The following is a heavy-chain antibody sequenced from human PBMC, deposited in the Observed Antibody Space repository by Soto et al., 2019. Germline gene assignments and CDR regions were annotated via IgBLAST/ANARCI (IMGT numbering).Heavy chain of an antibody. Sequence: QVQLQESGPGLVKPSETLSLTCTVSGGSISSYYWSWIRQPPGKGLEWIGYIYYSGSTNYNPSLKSRXTIXVXTSKNQFSLKLSSVTAADTAVYYCARGLDTAMVIDYWGQGTLVTVSS. CDR3: ARGLDTAMVIDY. CDR2: IYYSGST. CDR1: GGSISSYY. V-gene: IGHV4-59*01. J-gene: IGHJ4*02. D-gene: IGHD5-18*01.